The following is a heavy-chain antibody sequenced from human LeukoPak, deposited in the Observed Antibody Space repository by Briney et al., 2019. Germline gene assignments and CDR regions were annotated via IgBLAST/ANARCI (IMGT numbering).Heavy chain of an antibody. D-gene: IGHD1-26*01. Sequence: ETLSLTCTVSGGSISSSSYYWGWVRQAPGKGLEWVSSTSGSGDRTHYGDSVKGRFTISRDNSKNTLYLQMNSLRAEDAAVYYCAKVQVRGELLSRAGGFDPWGQGTLVTVSS. V-gene: IGHV3-23*01. CDR2: TSGSGDRT. J-gene: IGHJ5*02. CDR1: GGSISSSSYY. CDR3: AKVQVRGELLSRAGGFDP.